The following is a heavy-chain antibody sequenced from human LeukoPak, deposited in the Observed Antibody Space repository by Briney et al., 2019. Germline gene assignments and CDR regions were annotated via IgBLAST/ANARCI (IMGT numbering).Heavy chain of an antibody. Sequence: PGGSLRLSCAASGFTFSSYSMNWVRQAPGKGLVWVSRIDTDGSSTTYADSVKGRFTISRDNAKNTLYLQMNTLRAEDTAVYYCARGLTIFGVVNDGFDIWGQGTKVTVSP. CDR3: ARGLTIFGVVNDGFDI. D-gene: IGHD3-3*01. CDR1: GFTFSSYS. J-gene: IGHJ3*02. V-gene: IGHV3-74*01. CDR2: IDTDGSST.